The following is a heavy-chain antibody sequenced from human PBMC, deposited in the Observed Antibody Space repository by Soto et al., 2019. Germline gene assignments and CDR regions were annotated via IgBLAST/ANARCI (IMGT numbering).Heavy chain of an antibody. J-gene: IGHJ4*02. V-gene: IGHV1-69*12. CDR3: AGGVGGWLRRINNGYSG. CDR2: IIPMFGTA. D-gene: IGHD5-12*01. CDR1: GGTFSTYA. Sequence: QVPLVQSGAEVKKPESSVKVSCKAPGGTFSTYAISWVRQAPGQGLEWMGGIIPMFGTANYAQRFQDRVTITADESTNTVYMELSSLRSEDTAVYFCAGGVGGWLRRINNGYSGWGQGTLVTVSS.